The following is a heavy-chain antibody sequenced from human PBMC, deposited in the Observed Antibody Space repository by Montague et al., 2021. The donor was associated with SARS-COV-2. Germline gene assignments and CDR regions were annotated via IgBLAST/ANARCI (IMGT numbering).Heavy chain of an antibody. CDR1: GGSISGYF. V-gene: IGHV4-4*08. CDR3: AATDYFASGKYDF. CDR2: IYNSGTT. Sequence: SETLSLTCTVSGGSISGYFWCWIWQSPGKGMERIGYIYNSGTTKYNPALKSRVAISLETSKNKFSLKLNSVTAAATAAYYCAATDYFASGKYDFWGQGTWVTVSS. D-gene: IGHD3-10*01. J-gene: IGHJ4*02.